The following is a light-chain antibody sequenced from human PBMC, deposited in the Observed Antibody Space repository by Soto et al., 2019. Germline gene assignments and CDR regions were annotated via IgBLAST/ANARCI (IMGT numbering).Light chain of an antibody. CDR1: QSLLHSNGYNY. CDR2: SGS. Sequence: DIVMTQSPLSLPVTPGEPASISCRSSQSLLHSNGYNYLDWYLQKPVQSPQLLIYSGSNRASGVPDRFSGSGSGTHFTLTISRVEAEDVGVYYCLQALQTPPTFGQGTRLEIK. V-gene: IGKV2-28*01. J-gene: IGKJ5*01. CDR3: LQALQTPPT.